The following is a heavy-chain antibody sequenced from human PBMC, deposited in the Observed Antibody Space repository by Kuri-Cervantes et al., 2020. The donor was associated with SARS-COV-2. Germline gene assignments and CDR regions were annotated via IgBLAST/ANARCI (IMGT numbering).Heavy chain of an antibody. D-gene: IGHD6-13*01. J-gene: IGHJ6*03. CDR3: ARDGVAAAGYGNPYYYYYMDV. V-gene: IGHV4-4*07. CDR2: IYTSGST. CDR1: GSSISSYD. Sequence: SCTVSGSSISSYDWSWIRQPAGKGLEWIGRIYTSGSTNYNPSLKSRVTMSVDTSKNQFSLKLSSVTAADTAVYYCARDGVAAAGYGNPYYYYYMDVWGKGTTVTVSS.